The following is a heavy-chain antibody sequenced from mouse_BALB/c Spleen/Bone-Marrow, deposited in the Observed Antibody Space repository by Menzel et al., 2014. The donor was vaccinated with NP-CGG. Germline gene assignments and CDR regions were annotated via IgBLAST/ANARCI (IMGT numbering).Heavy chain of an antibody. CDR2: IYPGDDDT. J-gene: IGHJ2*01. CDR1: GYAFSLYW. CDR3: ARGGIAMDY. V-gene: IGHV1-80*01. Sequence: QVQLQQPGAALVRPGSSVKLSCKASGYAFSLYWMHWVKPRPGPGLEWIGQIYPGDDDTDYKGKFKVKATLTADRSSSTAYRQLNSLTSEYSAVYLGARGGIAMDYWGQGTTLTVSS.